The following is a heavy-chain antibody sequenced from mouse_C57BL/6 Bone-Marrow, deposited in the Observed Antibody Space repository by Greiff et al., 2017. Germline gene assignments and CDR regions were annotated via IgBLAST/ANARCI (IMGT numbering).Heavy chain of an antibody. Sequence: VQLQQSGAELVRPGTSVKVSCKASGYAFTNYLIEWVKQRPGQGLEWIGVINPGSGGTNYNEKFKGKATLTADKSSSTAYMQLSSLTSEDSAVYFCARTAQATHYFDYGGQGTTLTVSS. CDR3: ARTAQATHYFDY. J-gene: IGHJ2*01. V-gene: IGHV1-54*01. CDR2: INPGSGGT. CDR1: GYAFTNYL. D-gene: IGHD3-2*02.